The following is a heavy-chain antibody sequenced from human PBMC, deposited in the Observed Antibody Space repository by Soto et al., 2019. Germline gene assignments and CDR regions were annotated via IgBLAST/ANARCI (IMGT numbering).Heavy chain of an antibody. CDR3: ARAIQLWPSVGFDP. D-gene: IGHD5-18*01. CDR1: GFTFSDYY. Sequence: GGSLRLSCAASGFTFSDYYMSWIRQAPGKGLKWVSYISSSSSYTNYADSVKGRFTISRDNAKNSLYLQMNSLRAEDTAVYYCARAIQLWPSVGFDPWGQGTLVTVSS. V-gene: IGHV3-11*06. J-gene: IGHJ5*02. CDR2: ISSSSSYT.